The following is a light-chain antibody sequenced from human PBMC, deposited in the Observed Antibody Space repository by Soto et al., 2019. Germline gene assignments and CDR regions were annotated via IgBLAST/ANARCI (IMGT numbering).Light chain of an antibody. CDR1: QSVSSN. V-gene: IGKV3-15*01. CDR2: GAS. CDR3: QQYNNWRPGT. J-gene: IGKJ2*01. Sequence: EIVMTQSPATLSVSPGERATLSCRASQSVSSNLAWYQQKPGQAPRLLIYGASTRATGIPARFSGSGSGREVTLTISSLQSEDFAVYYCQQYNNWRPGTFGQGTKLEIK.